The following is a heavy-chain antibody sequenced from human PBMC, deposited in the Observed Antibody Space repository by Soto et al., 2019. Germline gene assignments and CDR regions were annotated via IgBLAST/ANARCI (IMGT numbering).Heavy chain of an antibody. D-gene: IGHD6-13*01. J-gene: IGHJ5*02. CDR3: ARDQTGITTAGGGRIDR. V-gene: IGHV3-30-3*01. Sequence: QVQLVESGGGVVQPGRSLRLSCAASGFTFSTHAMHWVRQAPRKGLEFVAIVSSDGSNKYYADSVKGRFTISRDNSKNTLYLQMSGLTPEDTAFYYCARDQTGITTAGGGRIDRWGQGTLVTVSS. CDR1: GFTFSTHA. CDR2: VSSDGSNK.